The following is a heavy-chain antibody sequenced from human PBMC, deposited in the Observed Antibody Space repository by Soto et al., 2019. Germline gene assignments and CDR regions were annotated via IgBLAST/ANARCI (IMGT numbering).Heavy chain of an antibody. V-gene: IGHV1-8*01. J-gene: IGHJ6*03. Sequence: ASVKVCWKASVYTFTSNDSNWVRQETGQGLEWMGWMNPNSGNTGYAQKFQGRVTMTRNTSISTAYMELSSLRSEDTAVYYCARGRYCSSTSCYYLGYYYYYMDVWGKGTTVTVSS. D-gene: IGHD2-2*01. CDR1: VYTFTSND. CDR3: ARGRYCSSTSCYYLGYYYYYMDV. CDR2: MNPNSGNT.